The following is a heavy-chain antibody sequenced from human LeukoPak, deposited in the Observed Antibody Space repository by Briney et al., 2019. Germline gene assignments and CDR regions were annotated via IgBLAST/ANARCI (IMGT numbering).Heavy chain of an antibody. CDR1: GGSISSGGYY. V-gene: IGHV4-31*03. D-gene: IGHD3-3*01. CDR3: ARDYSTIFGVVTNYGMDV. Sequence: SETLSLTCTVSGGSISSGGYYWSWIRQHPGKGLEWIGYIYYSGSTYYNPSLKSRVTISADTSKNQFSLKLSSVTAADTAVYYCARDYSTIFGVVTNYGMDVWGQGTTVTVSS. CDR2: IYYSGST. J-gene: IGHJ6*02.